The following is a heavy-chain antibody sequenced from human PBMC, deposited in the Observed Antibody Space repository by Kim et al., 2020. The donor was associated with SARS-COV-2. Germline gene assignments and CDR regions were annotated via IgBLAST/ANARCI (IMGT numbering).Heavy chain of an antibody. Sequence: TNYNPCLKSRVTISVDTSKNQFSLKLSSVTAADTAVYCCASSSSYGLTADWGQGTLVTVSS. J-gene: IGHJ4*02. V-gene: IGHV4-34*01. CDR3: ASSSSYGLTAD. D-gene: IGHD5-18*01. CDR2: T.